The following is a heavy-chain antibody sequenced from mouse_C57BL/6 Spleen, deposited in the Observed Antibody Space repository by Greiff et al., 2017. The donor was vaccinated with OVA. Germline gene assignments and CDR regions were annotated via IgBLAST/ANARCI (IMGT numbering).Heavy chain of an antibody. CDR2: IYPGDGDT. V-gene: IGHV1-82*01. Sequence: QVQLQQSGPELVKPGASVKISCKASGYAFSSSWMNWVKQRPGKGLEWIGRIYPGDGDTNYNGKFKGKATLTADKSSSTAYMQLSSLTSEDSAVYFCARWGIIYDGYPDYFDYWGQGTTLTVSS. CDR3: ARWGIIYDGYPDYFDY. J-gene: IGHJ2*01. CDR1: GYAFSSSW. D-gene: IGHD2-3*01.